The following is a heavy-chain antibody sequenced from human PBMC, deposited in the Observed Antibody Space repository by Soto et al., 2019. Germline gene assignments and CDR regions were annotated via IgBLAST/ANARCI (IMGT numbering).Heavy chain of an antibody. Sequence: GGSLRLSCAASGLTFSKAWMNWVRQAPGKGLEWVGRIKSKADGGTIEYAAPVRARFTISRDDSDNTLYLQMDSVKTEETAVYYCTPHQYDRSPYPWAYFDYWGQGALVTISS. D-gene: IGHD3-22*01. CDR3: TPHQYDRSPYPWAYFDY. J-gene: IGHJ4*02. CDR1: GLTFSKAW. CDR2: IKSKADGGTI. V-gene: IGHV3-15*01.